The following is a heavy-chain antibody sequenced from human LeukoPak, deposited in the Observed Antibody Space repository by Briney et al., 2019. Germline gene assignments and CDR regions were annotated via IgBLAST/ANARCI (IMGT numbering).Heavy chain of an antibody. V-gene: IGHV1-2*02. CDR1: GYTFTGYY. D-gene: IGHD6-13*01. CDR2: INPNRDGT. J-gene: IGHJ6*02. Sequence: SVNVSCMASGYTFTGYYMHSVRPTPGQGREWMGWINPNRDGTKYARQFQGRVTMTRDTFTSTAYMELSRLRSDDTAVYYCASLAQYSSSLYPAYYYYYYGMDVWGQGTTVTVSS. CDR3: ASLAQYSSSLYPAYYYYYYGMDV.